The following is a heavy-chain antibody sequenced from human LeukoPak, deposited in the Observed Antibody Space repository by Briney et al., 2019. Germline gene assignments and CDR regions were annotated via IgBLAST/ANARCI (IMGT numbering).Heavy chain of an antibody. CDR3: ARHGGRHPFDY. CDR1: GGSISSNSYY. CDR2: IYYSGST. Sequence: SETLSLTCPVSGGSISSNSYYWGWIRQPPGKGLEWIGSIYYSGSTYYNPSLKSRVTMSVDTSKNQFSLKLSSVTAADTAVYYCARHGGRHPFDYWGQGTLVTVSS. V-gene: IGHV4-39*01. D-gene: IGHD2-15*01. J-gene: IGHJ4*02.